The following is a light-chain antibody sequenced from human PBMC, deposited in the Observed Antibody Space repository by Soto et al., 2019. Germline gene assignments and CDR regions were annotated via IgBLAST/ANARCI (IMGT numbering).Light chain of an antibody. CDR1: QSVSSSY. CDR3: QQYDNSPLT. J-gene: IGKJ4*01. Sequence: DTVWTQSPGTLSLSPGERAALPCRSSQSVSSSYLAWYQQKPGQAPRLLIYGASNRATGIPDRFSGSGSGTDFTLTISRLGPEDFAVYYCQQYDNSPLTFGGGTKVDIK. CDR2: GAS. V-gene: IGKV3-20*01.